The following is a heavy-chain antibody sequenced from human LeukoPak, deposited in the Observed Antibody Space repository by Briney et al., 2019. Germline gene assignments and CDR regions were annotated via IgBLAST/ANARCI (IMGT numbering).Heavy chain of an antibody. CDR2: ISAYNGNT. J-gene: IGHJ4*02. V-gene: IGHV1-18*01. CDR3: ARDPQDIVVVTAAMGNDY. D-gene: IGHD2-2*01. Sequence: VASVKVSCKASGYTFTSYGISWVRQAPGQGLEWMGWISAYNGNTNYAQKLQGRVTMTTDTSTSTAYMELRSLRSDDTAVYYCARDPQDIVVVTAAMGNDYWGQGTLVTVSS. CDR1: GYTFTSYG.